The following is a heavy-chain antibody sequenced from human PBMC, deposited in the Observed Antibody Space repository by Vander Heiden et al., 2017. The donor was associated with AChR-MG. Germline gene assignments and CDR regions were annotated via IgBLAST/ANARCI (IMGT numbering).Heavy chain of an antibody. CDR2: ISGSGGST. J-gene: IGHJ6*02. D-gene: IGHD3-9*01. CDR1: GFTFSSYA. Sequence: EVQLLESGGGLVQPGGSLRPSCAASGFTFSSYAMSWVRQAPGKGLEWVSAISGSGGSTYYADSVKGRFTISRDNSKNTLYLQMNSLRAEDTAVYYCAKVSTDVLRYFDWLGPLDVWGQGTTVTVSS. CDR3: AKVSTDVLRYFDWLGPLDV. V-gene: IGHV3-23*01.